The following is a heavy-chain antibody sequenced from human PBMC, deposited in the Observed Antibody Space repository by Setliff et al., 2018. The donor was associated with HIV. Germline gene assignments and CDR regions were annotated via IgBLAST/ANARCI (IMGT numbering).Heavy chain of an antibody. CDR3: AREGPTKEGGMDV. CDR2: INPSGGST. V-gene: IGHV1-46*01. Sequence: ASVKVSCKASGYTFTSYYMHGVRQAPGQGLEWMGIINPSGGSTSYAQTFQGRVTMTRDTSTSTVYMELSSLRSEDTAVYYCAREGPTKEGGMDVWGQGTTVTVSS. J-gene: IGHJ6*02. CDR1: GYTFTSYY.